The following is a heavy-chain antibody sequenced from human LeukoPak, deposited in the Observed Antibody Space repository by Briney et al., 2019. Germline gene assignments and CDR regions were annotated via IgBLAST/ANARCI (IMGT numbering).Heavy chain of an antibody. J-gene: IGHJ6*02. V-gene: IGHV4-34*01. Sequence: PSETLSLTCAVYGGSFSGYYWSWIRQPPGKGLEWIGEINHSGSTNYNPSLKSRVTISVDTSKNQFSLKLSSVTAADTAVYYCARGSGRYCTNGVCYRPHYYYYGMDVWGQGTTVTVSS. D-gene: IGHD2-8*01. CDR1: GGSFSGYY. CDR3: ARGSGRYCTNGVCYRPHYYYYGMDV. CDR2: INHSGST.